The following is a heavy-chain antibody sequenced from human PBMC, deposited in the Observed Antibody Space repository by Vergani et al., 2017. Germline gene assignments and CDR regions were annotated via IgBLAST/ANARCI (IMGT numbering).Heavy chain of an antibody. CDR3: SRGPSPGPDYDFCSGYYTVPHYFDY. J-gene: IGHJ4*02. CDR1: GFTVSSNY. V-gene: IGHV3-53*02. D-gene: IGHD3-3*01. CDR2: IYSGCST. Sequence: EVQLVETGGGLIQPGGSLRLSCAASGFTVSSNYMSWVRQAPGKGLEWVSVIYSGCSTYYADSVKGRFTITRDNSKNTLYLQMNSLRAEDTAVYYCSRGPSPGPDYDFCSGYYTVPHYFDYWGQGTLVTVSS.